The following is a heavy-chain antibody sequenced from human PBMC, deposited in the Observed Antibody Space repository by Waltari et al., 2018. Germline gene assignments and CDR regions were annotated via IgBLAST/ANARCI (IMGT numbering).Heavy chain of an antibody. V-gene: IGHV4-59*01. Sequence: QVQLQESGPGLVKPSETLSLTCTVSGGSISSYYWSWIRQPPGKGLEWIGYIYYSGSTNYNPSLKSRVTISVDTSKNQFSLKLSSVTAADTAVYYCASSYYDFWSGPGSPFDYWGQGTLVTVSS. D-gene: IGHD3-3*01. CDR3: ASSYYDFWSGPGSPFDY. J-gene: IGHJ4*02. CDR2: IYYSGST. CDR1: GGSISSYY.